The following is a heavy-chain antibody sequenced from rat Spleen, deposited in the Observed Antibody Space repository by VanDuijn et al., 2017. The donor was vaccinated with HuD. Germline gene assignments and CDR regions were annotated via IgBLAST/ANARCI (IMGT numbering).Heavy chain of an antibody. J-gene: IGHJ2*01. CDR3: ARADVAGLSTDGI. CDR1: GFSLISHS. Sequence: QVQLKESGPGLVQPSQTLSLICTVSGFSLISHSVHWVRQPPGKGLEWMGGIWGDGSTDYNSPLKSRLSISRDTSKSQIYLKMNSLQIEDTATYFCARADVAGLSTDGIWGQGIMVTVSS. D-gene: IGHD1-2*01. V-gene: IGHV2-1*01. CDR2: IWGDGST.